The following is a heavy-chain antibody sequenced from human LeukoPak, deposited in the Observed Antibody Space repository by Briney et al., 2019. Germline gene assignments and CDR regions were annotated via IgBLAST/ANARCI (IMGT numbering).Heavy chain of an antibody. CDR1: GGSISSGGYP. D-gene: IGHD3-22*01. CDR3: ARGAHYYDSSGYSRFDY. Sequence: SETLSLTCAVSGGSISSGGYPWSWIRQPPGKGLEWIGYIYHSGSTYYNPSLKSRVTISVDTSKNQFSLKLSSVTAADTAVYYCARGAHYYDSSGYSRFDYWGQGTLVTVSS. CDR2: IYHSGST. J-gene: IGHJ4*02. V-gene: IGHV4-30-2*01.